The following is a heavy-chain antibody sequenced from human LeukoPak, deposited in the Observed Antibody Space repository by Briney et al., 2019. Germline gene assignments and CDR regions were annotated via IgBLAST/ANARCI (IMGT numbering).Heavy chain of an antibody. CDR3: ARHGLRYFDWSKRSPNYFDY. CDR2: IYYSGST. V-gene: IGHV4-59*08. CDR1: GGSISSYY. J-gene: IGHJ4*02. Sequence: SETLSLTCTVSGGSISSYYWSWIRQPPGKGLEWIGYIYYSGSTNYNPSLKSRVTISVDTSKNQFSLKLSSVTAADTAAYYCARHGLRYFDWSKRSPNYFDYWGQGTLVTVSS. D-gene: IGHD3-9*01.